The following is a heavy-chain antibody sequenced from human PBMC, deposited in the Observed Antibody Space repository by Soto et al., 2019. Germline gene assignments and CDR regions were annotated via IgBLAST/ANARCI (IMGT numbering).Heavy chain of an antibody. J-gene: IGHJ3*02. CDR1: GYSFTSYW. V-gene: IGHV5-51*01. CDR3: ARHPIVVVPAAMCAFDI. Sequence: GESLKISCKGSGYSFTSYWIGWVRQMPGKGLEWMGIIYPGDSDTRYSPSFQGQVTISADKSISTAYLQWSSLKASDTAMYYCARHPIVVVPAAMCAFDIWGQGTMVTVSS. CDR2: IYPGDSDT. D-gene: IGHD2-2*01.